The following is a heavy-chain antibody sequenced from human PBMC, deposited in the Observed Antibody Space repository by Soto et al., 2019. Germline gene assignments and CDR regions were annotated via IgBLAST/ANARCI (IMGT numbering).Heavy chain of an antibody. CDR1: GFTFDDYA. CDR3: AKDWAIAAAGPGYMDV. J-gene: IGHJ6*03. V-gene: IGHV3-9*01. Sequence: GGSLRLSCAASGFTFDDYAMHWVRQAPGKGLEWVSGISWNSGSIGYADSVKGRFTISRDNAKNSLYLQMNSLRAEDTALYYCAKDWAIAAAGPGYMDVWGKGTTVTVSS. D-gene: IGHD6-13*01. CDR2: ISWNSGSI.